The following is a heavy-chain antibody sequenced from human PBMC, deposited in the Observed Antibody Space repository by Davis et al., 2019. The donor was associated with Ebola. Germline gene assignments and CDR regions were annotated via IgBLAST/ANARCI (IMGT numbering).Heavy chain of an antibody. D-gene: IGHD6-13*01. CDR1: GFTFRLYG. J-gene: IGHJ4*02. CDR2: VPYDDSEK. V-gene: IGHV3-30*02. CDR3: ARDPYSSPDY. Sequence: GESLKISCAASGFTFRLYGMHWVRQAPGKGLEWVAFVPYDDSEKYYADSLKGRFTISRDNSKNTLYLQMNSLSAEDTAVYYCARDPYSSPDYWGQGTSVTVSS.